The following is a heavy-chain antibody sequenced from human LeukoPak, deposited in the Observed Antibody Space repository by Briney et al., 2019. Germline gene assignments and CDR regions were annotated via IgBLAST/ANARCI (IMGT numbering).Heavy chain of an antibody. J-gene: IGHJ4*02. CDR1: GYTFTSYY. CDR3: ATVDLSGFLGY. D-gene: IGHD3-3*01. Sequence: GASVKVSCKASGYTFTSYYMHWVRQAPGQGLEWMGIINPSGGSTSYAQKFQGRVTMTRDTSTSTAYMELSSLRSEDTAVYYCATVDLSGFLGYWGQGTLVTVSS. V-gene: IGHV1-46*01. CDR2: INPSGGST.